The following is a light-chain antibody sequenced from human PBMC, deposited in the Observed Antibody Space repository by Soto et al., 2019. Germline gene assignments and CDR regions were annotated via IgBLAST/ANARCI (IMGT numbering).Light chain of an antibody. CDR1: SSDVGGYNY. J-gene: IGLJ2*01. Sequence: QSALTQPASVSGSPGQSITISCTGTSSDVGGYNYVSWYQQHPGKAPKLMIYDVSNRPSGGSNRFSGSKSGNTASLTISGLQAEDEADYYCSSYTSNTTLVVFGGGTKLPS. V-gene: IGLV2-14*01. CDR2: DVS. CDR3: SSYTSNTTLVV.